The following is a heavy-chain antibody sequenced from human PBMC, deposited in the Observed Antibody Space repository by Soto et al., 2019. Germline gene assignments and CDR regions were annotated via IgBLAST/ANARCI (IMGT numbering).Heavy chain of an antibody. D-gene: IGHD4-17*01. CDR3: AKAPVQFHYFDY. CDR2: ITWNSGSI. CDR1: GFTFDDFA. V-gene: IGHV3-9*01. J-gene: IGHJ4*02. Sequence: EVQLVESGGGLVQPGRSLRLSCAASGFTFDDFAMHWVRQVPGKGLEWVSGITWNSGSIGYADSVKGRFTISRDNAKNSLYLQMNSLRPEDTALYYCAKAPVQFHYFDYWGQGTLVTVSS.